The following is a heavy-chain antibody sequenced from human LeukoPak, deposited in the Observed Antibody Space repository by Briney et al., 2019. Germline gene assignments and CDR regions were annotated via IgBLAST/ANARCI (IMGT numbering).Heavy chain of an antibody. D-gene: IGHD3-10*01. Sequence: PGGSLRLSCTVSGFTVSSNSMSWVRQAPGKGLEWVSSISSSSSYIYYADSVKGRFTISRDNAKNSLYLQMNSLRAEDTAVYCCARRRWFGDVPTDYWGQGTLVTVSS. CDR1: GFTVSSNS. CDR3: ARRRWFGDVPTDY. J-gene: IGHJ4*02. V-gene: IGHV3-21*01. CDR2: ISSSSSYI.